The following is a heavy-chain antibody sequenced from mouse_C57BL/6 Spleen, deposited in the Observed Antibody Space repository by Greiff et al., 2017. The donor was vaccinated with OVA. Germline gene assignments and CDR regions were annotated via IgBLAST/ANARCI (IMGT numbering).Heavy chain of an antibody. V-gene: IGHV1-50*01. CDR2: IDPSDSYP. CDR3: ARRKDGFAY. Sequence: VQLQQSGAELVKPGASVKLSCKASGYTFTSYWMQWVKQRPGQGLEWIGEIDPSDSYPNYNQKFKGKATLTVDTSSSTAYMQLSSLTSEDSAVYYCARRKDGFAYWGQGTLVTVSA. D-gene: IGHD2-3*01. J-gene: IGHJ3*01. CDR1: GYTFTSYW.